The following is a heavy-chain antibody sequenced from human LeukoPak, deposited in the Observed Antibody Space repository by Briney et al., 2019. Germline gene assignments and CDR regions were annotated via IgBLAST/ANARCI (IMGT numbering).Heavy chain of an antibody. V-gene: IGHV5-51*01. CDR3: ARTVLAYYYGSGSNEFDY. CDR1: GYSFTSYW. Sequence: GESLKISCKGSGYSFTSYWIGWVRQMPGKGLEWMGIIYPGDSDTRYSPSFQGQVPISADKSISTAYLQWSSLKASDTAMYYCARTVLAYYYGSGSNEFDYWGQGTLVTVSS. CDR2: IYPGDSDT. D-gene: IGHD3-10*01. J-gene: IGHJ4*02.